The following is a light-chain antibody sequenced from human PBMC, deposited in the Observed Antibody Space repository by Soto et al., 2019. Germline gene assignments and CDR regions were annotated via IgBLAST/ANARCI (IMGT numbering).Light chain of an antibody. CDR2: KAS. V-gene: IGKV1-5*03. CDR1: QSISSW. CDR3: QQYNSYLYT. J-gene: IGKJ2*01. Sequence: DIQMTQSPSTLSASVGDRVTITCRASQSISSWLAWYQQKPGKAPKLLIYKASSLESGVPSRFSGSGSGTEFTLTISSLQPDDFATYYCQQYNSYLYTFGQGTKVDTK.